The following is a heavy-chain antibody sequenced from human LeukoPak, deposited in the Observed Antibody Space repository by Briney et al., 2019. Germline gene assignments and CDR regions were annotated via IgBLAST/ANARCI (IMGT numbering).Heavy chain of an antibody. V-gene: IGHV3-21*01. CDR2: ISSSSTYI. D-gene: IGHD1-26*01. CDR1: GFTFSSYT. J-gene: IGHJ4*02. Sequence: GGSLRLSCAASGFTFSSYTMNWVRQAPGKGLEWVSSISSSSTYINYADSVKGRVTISRDNSENTLYLQMNSLRAEDTAVYYCAKDRGWELKYFDYWGQGTLVTVSS. CDR3: AKDRGWELKYFDY.